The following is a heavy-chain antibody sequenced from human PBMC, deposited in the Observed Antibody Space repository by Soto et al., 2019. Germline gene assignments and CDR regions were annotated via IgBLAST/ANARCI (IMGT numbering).Heavy chain of an antibody. V-gene: IGHV4-39*07. CDR1: TGSIRTTIYS. CDR3: ASSRGGYFGY. CDR2: IFYSGST. J-gene: IGHJ4*02. Sequence: PSETLSLTCTVSTGSIRTTIYSWAWIRQPPGKGLEWIGSIFYSGSTYYNPSLKSRVTISVDTSKNQFSLKLSSVTAAAPAVYYCASSRGGYFGYWRQGTLVTVSS. D-gene: IGHD3-10*01.